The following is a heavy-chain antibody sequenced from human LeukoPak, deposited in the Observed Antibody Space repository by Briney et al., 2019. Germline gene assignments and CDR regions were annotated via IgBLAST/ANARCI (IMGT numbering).Heavy chain of an antibody. D-gene: IGHD1-26*01. V-gene: IGHV1-2*02. Sequence: ASVKVSCKASGYTFTGYYMHWVRQTPGQGLEWMGWINPNSGGTNYAQKFQGRVTMTRDTSISTAYMELSRLRSDDTAVYYCARETGLPNGIVGATKMEHFDYWGQGTLVTVSS. CDR1: GYTFTGYY. CDR3: ARETGLPNGIVGATKMEHFDY. CDR2: INPNSGGT. J-gene: IGHJ4*02.